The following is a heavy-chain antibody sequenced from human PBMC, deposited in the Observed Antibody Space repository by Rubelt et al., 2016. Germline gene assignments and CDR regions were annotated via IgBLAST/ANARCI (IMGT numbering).Heavy chain of an antibody. V-gene: IGHV1-46*01. Sequence: SYYMHWVRQAPGQGLEWMGIINPSGGSTSYAQKFQGRVTMTRDTSTSTVYMELSSLRSEDTAVYYCASGHFDGAGYCLYLESWGQGTLVTVSS. CDR1: SYY. D-gene: IGHD3-22*01. CDR3: ASGHFDGAGYCLYLES. CDR2: INPSGGST. J-gene: IGHJ4*02.